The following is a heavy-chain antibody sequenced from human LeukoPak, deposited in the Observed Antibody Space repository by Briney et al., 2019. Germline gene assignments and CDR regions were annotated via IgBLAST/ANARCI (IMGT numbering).Heavy chain of an antibody. D-gene: IGHD3-10*01. CDR3: PKGTSSVSGVNWNAFDI. V-gene: IGHV3-9*01. CDR2: ISWNSGTI. J-gene: IGHJ3*02. Sequence: GRSLRLSCAASGFTFDDYAMHWVRQAPGKGLEWVSGISWNSGTIVYADSVKGRFTISRDNAKNSLYLQMNSLRAEDTAFYYCPKGTSSVSGVNWNAFDIGGQGTMSTASP. CDR1: GFTFDDYA.